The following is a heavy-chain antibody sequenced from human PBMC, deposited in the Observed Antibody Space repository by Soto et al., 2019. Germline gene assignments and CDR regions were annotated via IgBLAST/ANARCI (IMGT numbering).Heavy chain of an antibody. CDR1: GYTFTSYG. V-gene: IGHV1-18*01. J-gene: IGHJ6*03. D-gene: IGHD2-2*01. CDR3: AREGPHCSSTSCYENYYYYYYMDV. Sequence: ASVKVSCKASGYTFTSYGISWVRQAPGQGLEWMGWISAYNGNTNYAQKLQGRVTMTTDTSTSTAYMELRSLRSDDTAVYYCAREGPHCSSTSCYENYYYYYYMDVWGKGTTVTVSS. CDR2: ISAYNGNT.